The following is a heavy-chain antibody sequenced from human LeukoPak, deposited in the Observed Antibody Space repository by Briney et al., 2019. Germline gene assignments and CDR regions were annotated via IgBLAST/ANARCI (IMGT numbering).Heavy chain of an antibody. CDR1: GFTFINYA. Sequence: GGSLRLSCAASGFTFINYAMSWVRQAPGKGLEWVSGTGASGVTTHYADSVRGRFSLSRDNAKNTVHLQMNSLRAEDTALYYCAKHRDNGDSSGYYDFEFWGQGTLVTVSS. J-gene: IGHJ4*02. D-gene: IGHD3-22*01. V-gene: IGHV3-23*01. CDR2: TGASGVTT. CDR3: AKHRDNGDSSGYYDFEF.